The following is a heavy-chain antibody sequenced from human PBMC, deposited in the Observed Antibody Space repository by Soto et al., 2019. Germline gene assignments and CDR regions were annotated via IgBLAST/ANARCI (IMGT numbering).Heavy chain of an antibody. CDR3: ARVMFITMIVVDHFDY. Sequence: QVQRVQSGAEVKKPGASVKVSCKASGYTFTSYGISWVRQAPGQGLEWMGWISAYNGNTNYAQKLQGRVTMTTDTSTSTAYMELRSLRSDDTAVYYCARVMFITMIVVDHFDYWGQGTLVTVSS. CDR1: GYTFTSYG. V-gene: IGHV1-18*01. D-gene: IGHD3-22*01. J-gene: IGHJ4*02. CDR2: ISAYNGNT.